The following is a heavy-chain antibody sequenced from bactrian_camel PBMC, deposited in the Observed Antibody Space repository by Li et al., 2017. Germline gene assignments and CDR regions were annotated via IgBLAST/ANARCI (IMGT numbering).Heavy chain of an antibody. V-gene: IGHV3S53*01. D-gene: IGHD1*01. J-gene: IGHJ6*01. CDR1: GYSSSSAC. Sequence: HVQLVESGGGSVQAGGSLRLSCVASGYSSSSACMGWFRQAPGKAREGVAAIDTDGTSTYTDAVKGRFTISRDNDKNTVYLQMSNLQPEDTAMYYCASDRSLGFCVEMMRGKIRRGSGYRGQGTQVTVS. CDR2: IDTDGTS. CDR3: ASDRSLGFCVEMMRGKIRRGSGY.